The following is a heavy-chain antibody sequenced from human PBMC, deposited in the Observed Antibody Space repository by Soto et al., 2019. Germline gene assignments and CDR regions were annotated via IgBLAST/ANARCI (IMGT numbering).Heavy chain of an antibody. V-gene: IGHV4-39*01. CDR3: ARLNADIAVAAGRIDY. Sequence: PSETLSLTCTVSGGSISSSSYDWGWIRQPPXKGLEWIGSIYYSGSTYYNPSLKSRVTISVDTSKNQFSLKLSSVTAADTAVYYCARLNADIAVAAGRIDYWGQGTLVTVSS. D-gene: IGHD6-19*01. CDR2: IYYSGST. J-gene: IGHJ4*02. CDR1: GGSISSSSYD.